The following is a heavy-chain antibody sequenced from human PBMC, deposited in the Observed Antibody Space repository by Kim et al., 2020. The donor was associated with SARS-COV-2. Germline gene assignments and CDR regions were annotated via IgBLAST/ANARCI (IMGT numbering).Heavy chain of an antibody. J-gene: IGHJ4*02. V-gene: IGHV3-33*05. CDR2: ISYDGSNK. CDR3: ARGGTYFDY. CDR1: GFTFSSYG. Sequence: GGSLRLSCAASGFTFSSYGMHWVRQAPGKGPEWVAVISYDGSNKYYADSVKGRFTISRDNSKNTLYLQMNSLRAEDTAVYYCARGGTYFDYWGQGTLVTVSS.